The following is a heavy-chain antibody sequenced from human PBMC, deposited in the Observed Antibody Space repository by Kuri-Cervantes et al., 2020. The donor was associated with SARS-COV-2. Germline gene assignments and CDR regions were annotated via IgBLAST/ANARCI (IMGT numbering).Heavy chain of an antibody. D-gene: IGHD3-3*01. V-gene: IGHV3-74*01. CDR2: INPDGSYT. CDR1: GFTFSGHW. CDR3: ARDGRITIFGVAPFPTGYYGMDV. Sequence: GESLKISCAASGFTFSGHWIHWVRQAPGKGLVWASRINPDGSYTNNADSVKGRFTLSRDNAKNMLFLQMNSLRAEDTAVYYCARDGRITIFGVAPFPTGYYGMDVWGQGTTVTVSS. J-gene: IGHJ6*02.